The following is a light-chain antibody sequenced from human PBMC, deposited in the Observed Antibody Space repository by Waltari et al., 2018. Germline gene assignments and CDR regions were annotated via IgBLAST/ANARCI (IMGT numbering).Light chain of an antibody. J-gene: IGKJ2*01. CDR2: AAS. CDR1: QSMSTY. CDR3: QQSYSYPYT. V-gene: IGKV1-39*01. Sequence: DIQMTQSPSSLSASVGDRVTITCRASQSMSTYLNWYQQKPGKAPKLLIYAASSLQSGVPSRISGSGSGTDFTLTISSLQPEDFATFYCQQSYSYPYTFGQGTKLEIK.